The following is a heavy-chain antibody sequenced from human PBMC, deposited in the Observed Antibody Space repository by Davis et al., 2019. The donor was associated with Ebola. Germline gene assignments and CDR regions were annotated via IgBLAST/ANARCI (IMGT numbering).Heavy chain of an antibody. J-gene: IGHJ4*02. V-gene: IGHV3-23*01. Sequence: GESLKISCAASGFTFSSYEMNWVRQAPGKGLEWVSSISGTSVYIYYADSVKGRFTISRDNSKNTLYLQMNSLRAEDTAVYYCAKAPDYRASHWGQGILVTVSS. CDR2: ISGTSVYI. D-gene: IGHD4-11*01. CDR1: GFTFSSYE. CDR3: AKAPDYRASH.